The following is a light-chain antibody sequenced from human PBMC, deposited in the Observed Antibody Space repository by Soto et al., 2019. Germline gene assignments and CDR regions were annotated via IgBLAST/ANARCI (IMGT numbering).Light chain of an antibody. CDR2: GDS. Sequence: QSALTQPASVSGSPGQSITISCSGTRSDIGSYNYVSWYQQFPGKTPKILIYGDSNRPSGVSSRFSGSKSGNTASLNISGLQAEDEADYYCSSYTGSSTSYVFGSGTKLTVL. CDR1: RSDIGSYNY. J-gene: IGLJ1*01. V-gene: IGLV2-14*01. CDR3: SSYTGSSTSYV.